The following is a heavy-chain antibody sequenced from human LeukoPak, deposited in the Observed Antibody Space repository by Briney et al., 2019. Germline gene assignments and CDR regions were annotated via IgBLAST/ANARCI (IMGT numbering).Heavy chain of an antibody. V-gene: IGHV3-64D*06. CDR1: GFTFSTYA. J-gene: IGHJ4*02. CDR2: ISGNGDYT. CDR3: VKDGAREY. D-gene: IGHD3-16*01. Sequence: GGSLRLSCSASGFTFSTYAMQWVRQAPGKGLEYVSAISGNGDYTYYADSVKGRFTISRDNSKNTVYIQVNSLRTEDTAVYYCVKDGAREYWGQGTLVTVSS.